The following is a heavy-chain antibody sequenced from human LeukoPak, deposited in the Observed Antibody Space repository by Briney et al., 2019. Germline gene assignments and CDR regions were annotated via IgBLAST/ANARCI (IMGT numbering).Heavy chain of an antibody. V-gene: IGHV4-4*09. CDR2: IHTSGST. J-gene: IGHJ4*02. Sequence: PSETLCLTCTVPDGSISNSFWNWVRQPPGKGLEWIAYIHTSGSTNYNPAFKSRVTLSVDTSKSQFSLRLNSVTASDTAVYYCANSYDGKIVPFDNWGQGTLVTVSS. D-gene: IGHD4-23*01. CDR1: DGSISNSF. CDR3: ANSYDGKIVPFDN.